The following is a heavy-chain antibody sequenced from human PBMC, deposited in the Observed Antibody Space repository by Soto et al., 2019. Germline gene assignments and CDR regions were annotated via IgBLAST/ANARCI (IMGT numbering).Heavy chain of an antibody. CDR1: GFTFSNYG. J-gene: IGHJ6*02. CDR2: IWHDGNNK. D-gene: IGHD1-26*01. Sequence: QPGGSLRLSCAASGFTFSNYGMHWVRQAPGKGLAWVAIIWHDGNNKYYADSVRGRFIISRDNSKNRLYLQMNSLRAEDTAVYYCASDLVGASDSYGLDVWGQGTPVTVSS. V-gene: IGHV3-33*01. CDR3: ASDLVGASDSYGLDV.